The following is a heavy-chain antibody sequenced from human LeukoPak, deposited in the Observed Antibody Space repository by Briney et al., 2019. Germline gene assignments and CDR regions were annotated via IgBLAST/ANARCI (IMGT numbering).Heavy chain of an antibody. CDR2: ISAYNGNT. CDR3: ARHHFKVGATAPGY. D-gene: IGHD1-26*01. J-gene: IGHJ4*02. CDR1: GYTFTSYG. Sequence: ASVKVSCKASGYTFTSYGISWVRQAPGQGLEWMGWISAYNGNTNYAQKLQGRVTMTTDTSTSTAYMELRSLRSDDTAVYYCARHHFKVGATAPGYWGQGTLVTVSS. V-gene: IGHV1-18*01.